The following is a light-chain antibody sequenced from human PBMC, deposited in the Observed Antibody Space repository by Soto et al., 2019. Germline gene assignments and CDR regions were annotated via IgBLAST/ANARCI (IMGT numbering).Light chain of an antibody. Sequence: IQLTQSPSSLSASVGDRVTITCRASQGIGSYLAWYQQKPGQAPKLLIYAASAWQSGVPSRFSGSGSGTDFALTISSLQAEDFATYYCQQYGSYPSTFGGGTKVEIK. J-gene: IGKJ4*01. CDR2: AAS. V-gene: IGKV1-9*01. CDR3: QQYGSYPST. CDR1: QGIGSY.